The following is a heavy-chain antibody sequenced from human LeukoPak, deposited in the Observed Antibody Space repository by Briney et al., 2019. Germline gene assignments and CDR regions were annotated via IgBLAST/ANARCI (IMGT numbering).Heavy chain of an antibody. J-gene: IGHJ5*02. Sequence: GGSLRLSCKGSRVTFGDYAVTWFRQAPGKGLEWVGFVRTKTHGGAPETAASVKGRFNVSRDDSEGIAYLQMTSLRTEDTAMYYCARVNFRDYRGYTWFEPWGQGTLVTVSS. V-gene: IGHV3-49*03. D-gene: IGHD3-10*01. CDR1: RVTFGDYA. CDR3: ARVNFRDYRGYTWFEP. CDR2: VRTKTHGGAP.